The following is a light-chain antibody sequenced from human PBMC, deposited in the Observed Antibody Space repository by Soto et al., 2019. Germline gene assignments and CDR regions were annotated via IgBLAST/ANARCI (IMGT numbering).Light chain of an antibody. J-gene: IGKJ1*01. V-gene: IGKV1-5*03. CDR1: QSISSW. Sequence: DFQMTQSPSTLSASVGDRVTITCRASQSISSWLAWYQQKPGKAPKLLIYKASGLESGVPSRFSGSGSGTEFTLTISSLQPDDFATYYCQQYNSYSRTFGQGTKVEIK. CDR2: KAS. CDR3: QQYNSYSRT.